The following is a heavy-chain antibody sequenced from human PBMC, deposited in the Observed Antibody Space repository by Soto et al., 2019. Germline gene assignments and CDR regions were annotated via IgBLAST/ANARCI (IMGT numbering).Heavy chain of an antibody. CDR2: ISYDGSNK. Sequence: PLGSLRLSCAASGFTFSSYAMHWVRQAPGKGLEWVALISYDGSNKYFGDSVKGRFTISRDNSKNTLYLQMNSLRAEDTAVYYCARDRASSFIGATATLFDYWGQGTLVTVSS. V-gene: IGHV3-30-3*01. J-gene: IGHJ4*02. CDR3: ARDRASSFIGATATLFDY. CDR1: GFTFSSYA. D-gene: IGHD2-15*01.